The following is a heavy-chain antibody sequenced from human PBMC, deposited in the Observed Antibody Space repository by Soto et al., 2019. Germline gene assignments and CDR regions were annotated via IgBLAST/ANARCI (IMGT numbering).Heavy chain of an antibody. CDR2: INSEGTGT. CDR3: VRDYDSSGYNSDY. D-gene: IGHD3-22*01. V-gene: IGHV3-74*01. J-gene: IGHJ4*02. Sequence: HPGGSLRPSCAASGFTFSSYWMHWVRQVPGKGLVWVSRINSEGTGTIYADSVKGRFTISRDNAKNTLYLQMNSLRAEDTAVYYCVRDYDSSGYNSDYWGQGTPVTVSS. CDR1: GFTFSSYW.